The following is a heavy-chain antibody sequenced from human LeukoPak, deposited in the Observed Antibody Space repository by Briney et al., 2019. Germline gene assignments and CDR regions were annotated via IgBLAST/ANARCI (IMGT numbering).Heavy chain of an antibody. Sequence: GESLKISCKGSGYSFTTYWIGWVRQLPGKGLEWMGIIYPGDSDTRYSPSFQGQVTISADKSISTAYLQWSSQKASDTAMYYCARQYQDYFDYRGQGTLVTVSS. V-gene: IGHV5-51*01. J-gene: IGHJ4*02. CDR3: ARQYQDYFDY. D-gene: IGHD2-2*01. CDR2: IYPGDSDT. CDR1: GYSFTTYW.